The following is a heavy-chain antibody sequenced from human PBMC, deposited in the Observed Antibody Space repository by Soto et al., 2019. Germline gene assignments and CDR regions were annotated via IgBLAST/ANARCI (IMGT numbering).Heavy chain of an antibody. Sequence: SETLSLTCTVSGGSVSSGSYYWSWIRQPPGKGLEWIGYIYYSGSTNYNPSHKSRVTISVDTSKNQFSLKLSSVTAADTAVYYCARDHRAGSQLPPYYYYSCGTDVWGQGTTVTVSS. V-gene: IGHV4-61*01. J-gene: IGHJ6*02. D-gene: IGHD3-10*01. CDR2: IYYSGST. CDR1: GGSVSSGSYY. CDR3: ARDHRAGSQLPPYYYYSCGTDV.